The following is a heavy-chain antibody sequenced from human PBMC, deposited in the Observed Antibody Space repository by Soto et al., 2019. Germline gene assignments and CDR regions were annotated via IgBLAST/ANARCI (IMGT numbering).Heavy chain of an antibody. CDR3: AESGLGVRGVMPGY. Sequence: QVQLVESGGGLVKTGGSLRLSCAASGFTFSDYYMSWIRQAPGKGLEWVSYISSSSSYTNYADSVKGRFTISRDNAKNSLYLQMNSLRAVDTAVYYCAESGLGVRGVMPGYWGQGTLVTVSS. V-gene: IGHV3-11*05. CDR1: GFTFSDYY. D-gene: IGHD3-10*01. CDR2: ISSSSSYT. J-gene: IGHJ4*02.